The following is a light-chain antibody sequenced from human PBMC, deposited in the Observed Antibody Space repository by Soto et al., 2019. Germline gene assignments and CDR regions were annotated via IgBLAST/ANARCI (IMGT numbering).Light chain of an antibody. CDR3: GTWDSSLSAEKV. Sequence: QSALTQPPSVSAAPGQKVTISCSGSSSNIGNNYVSWYQQLPGTAPKLLIYDNNKRPSGIPDRFSGSKSGTSATLGITGLQTGDEADYYCGTWDSSLSAEKVFGTGTKLTVL. CDR2: DNN. J-gene: IGLJ1*01. V-gene: IGLV1-51*01. CDR1: SSNIGNNY.